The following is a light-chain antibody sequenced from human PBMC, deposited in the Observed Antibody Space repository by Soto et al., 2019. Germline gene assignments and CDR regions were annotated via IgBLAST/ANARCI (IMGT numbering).Light chain of an antibody. CDR3: SSYTSIVL. CDR1: SSDVGGYDF. Sequence: QSVLTQPASVSGSPGQSITISCTGTSSDVGGYDFVSWYQHHPGKAPKLIISEVTNRPSGVSNRFSGSKSGNTASLTISGLQAEDEAVYYCSSYTSIVLFGGGTKLTVL. J-gene: IGLJ3*02. CDR2: EVT. V-gene: IGLV2-14*01.